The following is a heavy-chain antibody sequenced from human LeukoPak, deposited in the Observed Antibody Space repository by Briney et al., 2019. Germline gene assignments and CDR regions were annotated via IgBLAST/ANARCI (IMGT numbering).Heavy chain of an antibody. CDR2: ISYDGINK. J-gene: IGHJ4*02. Sequence: PGGSLRLSCAASGFTFSSYGMHWVRQAPGKGLEWVTLISYDGINKYYADSVKGRFTISRDNSKNTLYLQMNSLRAEDTAVYYCAKDRDLNYWGQGTLVTVSS. CDR3: AKDRDLNY. CDR1: GFTFSSYG. D-gene: IGHD3-10*01. V-gene: IGHV3-30*18.